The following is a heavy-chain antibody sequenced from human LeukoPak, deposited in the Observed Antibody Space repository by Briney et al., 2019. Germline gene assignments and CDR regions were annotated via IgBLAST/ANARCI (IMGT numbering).Heavy chain of an antibody. CDR1: GYTFTGYY. D-gene: IGHD6-13*01. CDR3: ALLAAAGTYPKEWFDP. CDR2: INPNSGGT. J-gene: IGHJ5*02. V-gene: IGHV1-2*02. Sequence: ASVKVSCKASGYTFTGYYMHWVRQAPGQGLEWMGWINPNSGGTNYAQKFQGRVTMTRDTSISTAYMELSRLRSDDTAVYYCALLAAAGTYPKEWFDPWGQRTLVTVSS.